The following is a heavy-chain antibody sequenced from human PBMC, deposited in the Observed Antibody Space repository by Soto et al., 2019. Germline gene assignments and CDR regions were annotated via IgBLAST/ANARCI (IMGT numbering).Heavy chain of an antibody. CDR3: AKDRLAGNFDY. CDR1: GFTFNNYA. CDR2: ISATGGST. J-gene: IGHJ4*02. Sequence: EVQVLDSGGGLVQPGGSLRLSCAASGFTFNNYAMNWVRHAPGKGLEWVATISATGGSTYYADSVKGRFTISRDNSKNTLYLQMNGLRVEDTAVYYCAKDRLAGNFDYWGQGTQVTVSS. V-gene: IGHV3-23*01.